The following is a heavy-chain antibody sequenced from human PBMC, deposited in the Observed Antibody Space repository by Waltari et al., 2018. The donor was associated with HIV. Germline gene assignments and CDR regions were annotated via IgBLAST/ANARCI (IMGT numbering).Heavy chain of an antibody. D-gene: IGHD3-3*01. CDR1: GFTFSSYS. Sequence: EVQLVESGGGLVQPGGSLRLSCAASGFTFSSYSMNWVRQAPGKGLEWVSYISSSSSTIYYADSVKGRFTISRDNAKNSLYLQMNSLRAEDTAVYYCARNPPNDFWSGYLTRDAFDIWGQGTMVTVSS. V-gene: IGHV3-48*01. CDR2: ISSSSSTI. CDR3: ARNPPNDFWSGYLTRDAFDI. J-gene: IGHJ3*02.